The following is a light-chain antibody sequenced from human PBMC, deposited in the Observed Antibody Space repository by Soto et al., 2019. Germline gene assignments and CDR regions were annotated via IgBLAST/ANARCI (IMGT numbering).Light chain of an antibody. CDR2: SND. CDR1: SSNIGSNA. CDR3: AAWDDSLGGYV. J-gene: IGLJ1*01. Sequence: QSVLTQSPSASGTPGQKMNISCSGSSSNIGSNAVYWYQQVPGSAPRLLMHSNDQRPSGVPDRFSGSRSGTSASLAVSGLRSEDEADYYCAAWDDSLGGYVFGPGTKLTVL. V-gene: IGLV1-47*02.